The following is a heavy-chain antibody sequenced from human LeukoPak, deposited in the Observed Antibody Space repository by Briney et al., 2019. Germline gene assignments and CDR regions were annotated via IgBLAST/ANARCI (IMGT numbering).Heavy chain of an antibody. CDR2: IYHSGST. CDR1: GGSISSGGYS. J-gene: IGHJ6*02. Sequence: PSETLSLTCAVSGGSISSGGYSWSWIRQPPGKGLEWIGYIYHSGSTYYNPSLKSRVTISVDRSKNQFSLKLSSVTAADTAVYYCARSGLEIPTSGYYYYGMDVWGQGTTVTVSS. CDR3: ARSGLEIPTSGYYYYGMDV. D-gene: IGHD1-26*01. V-gene: IGHV4-30-2*01.